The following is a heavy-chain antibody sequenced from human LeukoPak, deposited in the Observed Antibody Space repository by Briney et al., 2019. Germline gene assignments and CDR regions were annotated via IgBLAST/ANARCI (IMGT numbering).Heavy chain of an antibody. CDR2: INHSGST. V-gene: IGHV4-34*01. J-gene: IGHJ3*02. CDR1: GGSFSGYY. CDR3: ARAADIAVAGSPDDAFDI. D-gene: IGHD6-19*01. Sequence: MSPETLSLTCAVYGGSFSGYYWSWIRQPPGKGLEWIGEINHSGSTNYNPSLKSRVTISVDTSKNQFSLKLSSVTAADTAVYYCARAADIAVAGSPDDAFDIWGQGTMVTVSS.